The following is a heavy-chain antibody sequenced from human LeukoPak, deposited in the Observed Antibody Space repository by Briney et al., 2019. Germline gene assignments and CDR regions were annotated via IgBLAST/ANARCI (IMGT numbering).Heavy chain of an antibody. D-gene: IGHD3-10*01. J-gene: IGHJ6*02. V-gene: IGHV3-7*01. CDR2: IKQDGSEK. CDR3: AREAELFFPSGMDV. CDR1: GFTFSSYW. Sequence: GGSLRLSCAASGFTFSSYWMSWVRQAPGKGLEWVANIKQDGSEKYYVDSVKGRFTISRDNAKNSLYLQMNSLRAEDTAVYYCAREAELFFPSGMDVWGQGTTVTVSS.